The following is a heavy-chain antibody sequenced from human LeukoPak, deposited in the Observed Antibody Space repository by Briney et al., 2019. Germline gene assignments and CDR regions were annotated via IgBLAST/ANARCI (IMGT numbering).Heavy chain of an antibody. J-gene: IGHJ5*02. CDR1: GFTFSSYW. V-gene: IGHV3-23*01. Sequence: GGSLRLSCAASGFTFSSYWMHWVRQAPGKGLEWVSTISGSGGSTYYADSVKGRFTISRDNSKNTLYLQMNSLRAEDTALYYCAKDVDTPPFPDNWFDPWGQGTLVTVSS. CDR3: AKDVDTPPFPDNWFDP. CDR2: ISGSGGST. D-gene: IGHD3/OR15-3a*01.